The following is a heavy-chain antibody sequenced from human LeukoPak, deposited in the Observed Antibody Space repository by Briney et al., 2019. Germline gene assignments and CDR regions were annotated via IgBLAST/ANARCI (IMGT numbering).Heavy chain of an antibody. CDR1: GFTFRNYE. CDR3: AKDLPYSGWDELGY. Sequence: GGSLRLSCEASGFTFRNYEMSWVRQAPGKGLEWVSAISGSGGSTYYADSVKGRFTISRDNSKNTLYLQMNSLRAEDTAVYYCAKDLPYSGWDELGYWGQGTLVTVSS. J-gene: IGHJ4*02. V-gene: IGHV3-23*01. CDR2: ISGSGGST. D-gene: IGHD5-12*01.